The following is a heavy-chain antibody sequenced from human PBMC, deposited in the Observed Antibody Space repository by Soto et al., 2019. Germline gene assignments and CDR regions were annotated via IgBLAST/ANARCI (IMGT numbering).Heavy chain of an antibody. CDR3: ARTYDFWSGYYPSPSYYYYYGMDV. Sequence: VASVKVSCKASGYTFTSYGISWVRQAPGQGLEWMGWISAYNGNTNYAQKLQGRVTMTTDTSTSTAYMELRSLRSDDTAVYYCARTYDFWSGYYPSPSYYYYYGMDVWGQGTTVTVSS. D-gene: IGHD3-3*01. CDR2: ISAYNGNT. V-gene: IGHV1-18*01. J-gene: IGHJ6*02. CDR1: GYTFTSYG.